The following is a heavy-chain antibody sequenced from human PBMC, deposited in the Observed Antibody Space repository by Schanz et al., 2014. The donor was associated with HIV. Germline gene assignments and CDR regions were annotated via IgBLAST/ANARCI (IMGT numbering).Heavy chain of an antibody. CDR1: GFTFSSFT. CDR3: ARGGPPEEEVVEPAAIGAA. J-gene: IGHJ5*02. CDR2: ISAYSNSI. D-gene: IGHD2-2*02. Sequence: EVQLMESGGGQVKPGGSLRLTCSASGFTFSSFTFHWVRQAPGKGLEWVSSISAYSNSIHYEDSVKGRFTISRDNARNTLVLQMNRLRVDDSAVYYCARGGPPEEEVVEPAAIGAAWGQGTLVTVSS. V-gene: IGHV3-21*02.